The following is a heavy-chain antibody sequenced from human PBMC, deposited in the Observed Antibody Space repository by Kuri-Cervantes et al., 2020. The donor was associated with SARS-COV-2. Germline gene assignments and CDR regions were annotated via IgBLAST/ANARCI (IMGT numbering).Heavy chain of an antibody. J-gene: IGHJ4*02. D-gene: IGHD3-3*01. CDR3: ARVKTIFGVAPFDY. CDR2: IYYSGST. Sequence: GSLRLSCTVSGGSISSYYWSWIRQPLGKGLEWIGYIYYSGSTNYNPSLKSRVTISVDTSKNQFSLKLSSVTAADTAVYYCARVKTIFGVAPFDYWGQGTLVTVSS. V-gene: IGHV4-59*12. CDR1: GGSISSYY.